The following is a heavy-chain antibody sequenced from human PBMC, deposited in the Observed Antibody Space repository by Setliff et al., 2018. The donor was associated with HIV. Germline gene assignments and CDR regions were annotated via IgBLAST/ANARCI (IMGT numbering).Heavy chain of an antibody. Sequence: SCAASGFTFSSYAMSWVRQAPGKGLEWVSAAGYSGASTYYADSVKGRFTISRDNSKNTLYLQMNSLRGDDTGVYYCAKNPTGTYYCGSTGSNWFDRWGQGALVTVSS. CDR1: GFTFSSYA. D-gene: IGHD3-22*01. V-gene: IGHV3-23*01. J-gene: IGHJ5*02. CDR2: AGYSGAST. CDR3: AKNPTGTYYCGSTGSNWFDR.